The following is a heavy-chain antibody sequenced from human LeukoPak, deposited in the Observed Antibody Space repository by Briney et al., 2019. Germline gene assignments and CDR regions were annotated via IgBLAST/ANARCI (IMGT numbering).Heavy chain of an antibody. CDR1: GFTLGSHD. CDR3: VREARGYHYTYFDY. Sequence: GGSLRHSCTASGFTLGSHDMHWVRQTTGEGLQWVAAIASGFQTFYAGSVKGRFTVSREDAKKSLYLQMNSLRAGDTAVYYCVREARGYHYTYFDYWGQGTLVTVSS. J-gene: IGHJ4*02. V-gene: IGHV3-13*01. D-gene: IGHD5-18*01. CDR2: IASGFQT.